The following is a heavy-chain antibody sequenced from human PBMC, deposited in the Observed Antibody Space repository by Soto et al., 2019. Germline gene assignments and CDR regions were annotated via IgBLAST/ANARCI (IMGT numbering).Heavy chain of an antibody. CDR3: ARKVGYDFWSGYYNWFDP. Sequence: QVQLQQWGAGLLKPSETLSLTCAVYGGSFSGYYWSWIRQPPGKGLEWIGEINHSGSTNYNPSRKSRVTISVDTSKNQFSLKLSSVTAADTAVYYCARKVGYDFWSGYYNWFDPWGQGTLVTVSS. J-gene: IGHJ5*02. V-gene: IGHV4-34*01. CDR1: GGSFSGYY. CDR2: INHSGST. D-gene: IGHD3-3*01.